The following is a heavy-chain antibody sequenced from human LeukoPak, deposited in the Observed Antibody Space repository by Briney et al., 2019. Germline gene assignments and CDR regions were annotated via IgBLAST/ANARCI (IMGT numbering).Heavy chain of an antibody. Sequence: SETLSLTCTVSGASVSSHYWSWIRRPPGKGLEWIGYVSYSGGTNYNPSLKSRVTISLDTSKDQFSLRLYSVTAADTAVYYCARLSTYYDFWSPLDYWGQGTLVTVSS. CDR3: ARLSTYYDFWSPLDY. V-gene: IGHV4-59*02. J-gene: IGHJ4*02. CDR2: VSYSGGT. CDR1: GASVSSHY. D-gene: IGHD3-3*01.